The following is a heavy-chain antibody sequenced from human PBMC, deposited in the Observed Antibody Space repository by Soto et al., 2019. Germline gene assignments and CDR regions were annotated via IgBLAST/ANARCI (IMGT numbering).Heavy chain of an antibody. V-gene: IGHV3-23*01. D-gene: IGHD1-26*01. CDR3: AKDRELENQTPYGMDV. Sequence: EMQLLESGGGLGQPGGSLRLSCVASPITVYNFAAMSWVRQTPERGLEWGSTISGRGDHRYYADSVRGRFTISRDNSKNSLYLQMDGLRVDDPAVYYCAKDRELENQTPYGMDVWGQGTTVTV. CDR1: PITVYNFAA. J-gene: IGHJ6*02. CDR2: ISGRGDHR.